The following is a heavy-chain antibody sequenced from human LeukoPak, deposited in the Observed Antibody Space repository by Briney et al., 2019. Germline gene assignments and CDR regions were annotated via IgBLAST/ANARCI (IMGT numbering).Heavy chain of an antibody. CDR3: ARDLGKPRIAARYGMDV. CDR2: ISYDGSNK. CDR1: GFTFSSYA. D-gene: IGHD6-6*01. V-gene: IGHV3-30-3*01. J-gene: IGHJ6*02. Sequence: PGGSLRLSCAASGFTFSSYAMHWVRQAPGKGLEWVAVISYDGSNKYYADSVKGRFTISRDNSKNTLYLQMNSLRAEDTAVYYCARDLGKPRIAARYGMDVWGQGTTVTVSS.